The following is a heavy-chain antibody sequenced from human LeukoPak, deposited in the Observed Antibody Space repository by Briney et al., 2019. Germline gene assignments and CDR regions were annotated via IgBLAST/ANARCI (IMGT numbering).Heavy chain of an antibody. V-gene: IGHV1-8*03. J-gene: IGHJ4*02. CDR1: GYTFTSYD. CDR2: MNPNSGNT. Sequence: ASVKVSCKASGYTFTSYDINWVRQATGQGLEWMGWMNPNSGNTGYAQKFQGRVTITRNTSISTAYMELSSLRSEDTAVYYCARGGRGRFRLRYPQHNYYFDYWGQGTLVTVSS. CDR3: ARGGRGRFRLRYPQHNYYFDY. D-gene: IGHD3-9*01.